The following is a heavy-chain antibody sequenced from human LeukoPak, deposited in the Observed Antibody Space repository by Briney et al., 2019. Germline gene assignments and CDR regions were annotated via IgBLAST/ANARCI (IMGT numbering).Heavy chain of an antibody. Sequence: SETLSLTCTVSGGSISGYYWSWIRQPPGKGLEWIGYIYTSGSTNYNPSLKSRVTISVDTSKNQFSLKLSSVTAADTAVYYCARFWSGYYQKEYYYMDVWGKGTTVTVSS. D-gene: IGHD3-3*01. CDR2: IYTSGST. V-gene: IGHV4-4*09. CDR1: GGSISGYY. J-gene: IGHJ6*03. CDR3: ARFWSGYYQKEYYYMDV.